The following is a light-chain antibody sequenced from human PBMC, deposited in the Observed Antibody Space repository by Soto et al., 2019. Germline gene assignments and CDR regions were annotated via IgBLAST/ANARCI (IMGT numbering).Light chain of an antibody. CDR1: SSDVGGYNY. Sequence: QSALPQPASVSGSPGQSITISCTGTSSDVGGYNYVSWYQQHPGKAPKLMIYAVTDRPSGVSSRFSGSKSGNTASLTISGLQDEDEADYYCSSYTSSSTLFGTGTKVTVL. CDR2: AVT. V-gene: IGLV2-14*01. CDR3: SSYTSSSTL. J-gene: IGLJ1*01.